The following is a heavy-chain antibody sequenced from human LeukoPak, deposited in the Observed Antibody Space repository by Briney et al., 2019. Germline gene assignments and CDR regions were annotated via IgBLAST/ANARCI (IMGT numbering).Heavy chain of an antibody. D-gene: IGHD6-19*01. CDR2: ISWNSGSI. CDR3: TTRPRQWLVSVGSGK. V-gene: IGHV3-9*01. Sequence: PGRSLRLSCAASGLTFDDYAMHWVRQAPGKGLEWVSGISWNSGSIGYADSVKGRFTISRDNAKNSLYLQMNSLRAEDTAMYYCTTRPRQWLVSVGSGKWGQGTLVTVSS. J-gene: IGHJ4*02. CDR1: GLTFDDYA.